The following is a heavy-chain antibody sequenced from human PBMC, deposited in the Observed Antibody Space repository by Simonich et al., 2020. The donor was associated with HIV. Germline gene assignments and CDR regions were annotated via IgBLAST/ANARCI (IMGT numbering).Heavy chain of an antibody. J-gene: IGHJ1*01. D-gene: IGHD6-13*01. CDR1: GGSFSGYY. CDR2: INHSGTP. CDR3: ARLTAGGLGEYFQH. Sequence: QVQLQQWGAGLLKPSETLSLTCAVYGGSFSGYYWSWIRQTPGKGLVWIGEINHSGTPSYNPSLKSRVTISVDTSKNQFSLKLSSVTAADTAVYYCARLTAGGLGEYFQHWGQGTLVTVSS. V-gene: IGHV4-34*01.